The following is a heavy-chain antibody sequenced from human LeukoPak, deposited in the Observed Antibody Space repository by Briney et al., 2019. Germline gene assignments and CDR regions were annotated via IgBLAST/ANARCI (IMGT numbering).Heavy chain of an antibody. Sequence: GALRRSCAASGFTFSSYAMSWVRQAPGKGLEWVSAISGSGGSTYYADSVKGRFTISRDNSKNTLYLQMNSLRADDTAVYYCAKDTVGGLSVEAFDIWGQGAMVTVSS. J-gene: IGHJ3*02. CDR3: AKDTVGGLSVEAFDI. D-gene: IGHD3-16*02. CDR2: ISGSGGST. V-gene: IGHV3-23*01. CDR1: GFTFSSYA.